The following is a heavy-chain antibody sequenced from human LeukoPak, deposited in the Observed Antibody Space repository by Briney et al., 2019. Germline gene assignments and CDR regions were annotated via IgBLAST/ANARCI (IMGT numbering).Heavy chain of an antibody. D-gene: IGHD6-13*01. J-gene: IGHJ4*02. Sequence: GGSLRLSCAASGFTFSSYSMNWVRQAPGKGLEWVSSISSSSSYIYYADSVKGRFTISRDNSKNTLYLQMNSLRAEDTAVYYCAKDRSSWARTVDYWGQGTLVTVSS. CDR3: AKDRSSWARTVDY. V-gene: IGHV3-21*01. CDR2: ISSSSSYI. CDR1: GFTFSSYS.